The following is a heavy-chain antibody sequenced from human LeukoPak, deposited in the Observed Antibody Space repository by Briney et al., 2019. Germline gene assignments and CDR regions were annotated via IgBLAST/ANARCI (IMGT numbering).Heavy chain of an antibody. J-gene: IGHJ4*02. CDR2: ISAYNGNT. CDR3: AGRGPNGDYFDY. Sequence: ASVKVSCKASGYNFTSFEINWVRQAPGQGLELMGWISAYNGNTNYAQKLQGRVTMTTDTSTSTAYMELRSLRSDDTAVYYCAGRGPNGDYFDYWGQGTLVTVSS. D-gene: IGHD4-17*01. V-gene: IGHV1-18*01. CDR1: GYNFTSFE.